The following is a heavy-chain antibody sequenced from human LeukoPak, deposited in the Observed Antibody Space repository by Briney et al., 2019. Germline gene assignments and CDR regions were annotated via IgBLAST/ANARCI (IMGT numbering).Heavy chain of an antibody. D-gene: IGHD3-10*01. CDR2: INNSGST. V-gene: IGHV4-34*01. Sequence: PSETLSLTCAVYGGSFSGYYWSWIRQPPGKGLEWIGEINNSGSTNYNPSLKSRVTISVDTSKNQFSLKLSSVTAADTAVYYCARGGHYYGSGSYSQYNWFDPWGQGTLVTVSS. CDR1: GGSFSGYY. CDR3: ARGGHYYGSGSYSQYNWFDP. J-gene: IGHJ5*02.